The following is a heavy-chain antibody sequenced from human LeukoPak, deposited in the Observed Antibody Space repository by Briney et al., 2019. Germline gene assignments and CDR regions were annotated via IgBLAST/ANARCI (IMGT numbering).Heavy chain of an antibody. D-gene: IGHD2-15*01. Sequence: NTSETLSLTCTVSGYSISSGYYWGWIRQPPGKGLEWIGSIYHSGSTYYNPSLKSRVTISVDKSKNQFSLKLSSVTAADTAVYYCARDYCSGGSCYFDYWGQGTLVTVSS. V-gene: IGHV4-38-2*02. J-gene: IGHJ4*02. CDR3: ARDYCSGGSCYFDY. CDR1: GYSISSGYY. CDR2: IYHSGST.